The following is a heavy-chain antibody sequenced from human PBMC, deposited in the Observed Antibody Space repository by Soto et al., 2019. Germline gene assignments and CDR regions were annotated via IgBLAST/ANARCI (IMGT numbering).Heavy chain of an antibody. CDR2: ISYDGNTK. J-gene: IGHJ4*01. Sequence: QVQLVESGGGVVQPGRSLRLSCAASGFTFTNYPMHWVRQAPGKGLDWVAIISYDGNTKYYADSVKGRFTISRDISKNTLYLQMNSLSPDGTAVYYCARVASRYTATWYVDFWGQGTLVTVSS. CDR3: ARVASRYTATWYVDF. D-gene: IGHD3-16*02. V-gene: IGHV3-30-3*01. CDR1: GFTFTNYP.